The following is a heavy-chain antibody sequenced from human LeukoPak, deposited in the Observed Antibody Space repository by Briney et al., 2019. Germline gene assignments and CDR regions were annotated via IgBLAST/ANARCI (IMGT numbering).Heavy chain of an antibody. CDR1: GYTFTVYY. CDR3: ARDPPPNTYYYGSGAQGDY. Sequence: ASVSVSYKASGYTFTVYYMHGVRQAPGQGREGMGWINPNSGGTNYAQKFQGRVTMTRDTSISTAYMELSRLRSDDTAVYYCARDPPPNTYYYGSGAQGDYWGQGTLVTVSS. D-gene: IGHD3-10*01. J-gene: IGHJ4*02. CDR2: INPNSGGT. V-gene: IGHV1-2*02.